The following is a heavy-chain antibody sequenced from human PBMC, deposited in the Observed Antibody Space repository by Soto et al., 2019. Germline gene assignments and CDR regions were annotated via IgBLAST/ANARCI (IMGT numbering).Heavy chain of an antibody. CDR2: IYYSGST. CDR1: GGSISSGGYY. CDR3: ARGYPWYSGSYYGESSWYYFDY. J-gene: IGHJ4*02. V-gene: IGHV4-31*03. D-gene: IGHD1-26*01. Sequence: PSETLSLTCTVSGGSISSGGYYWSWIRQHPGQGLEWIGYIYYSGSTYYNPSLKSRVTISVDTSKNQFSLKLSSVTAADTAAYYCARGYPWYSGSYYGESSWYYFDYWGQGTLVTVSS.